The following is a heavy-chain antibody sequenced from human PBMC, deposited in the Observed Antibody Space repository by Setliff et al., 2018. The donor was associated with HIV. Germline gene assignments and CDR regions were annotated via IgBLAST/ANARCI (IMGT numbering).Heavy chain of an antibody. CDR2: IYFTGPT. V-gene: IGHV4-61*05. Sequence: PSETLSLTCTVSGGSISSSSYYWGWIRQPPGKGLEWIGYIYFTGPTKFNPSLKSRVTMSVDTPKKQFSLKLSSVTAADTAVYYCARGNNDYVYLDYWGQGALVTVSS. CDR1: GGSISSSSYY. CDR3: ARGNNDYVYLDY. J-gene: IGHJ4*02. D-gene: IGHD3-16*01.